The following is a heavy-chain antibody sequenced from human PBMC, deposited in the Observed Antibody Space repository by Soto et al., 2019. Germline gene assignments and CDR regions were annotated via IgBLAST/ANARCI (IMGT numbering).Heavy chain of an antibody. J-gene: IGHJ6*02. CDR2: IYSAGNT. D-gene: IGHD1-26*01. CDR1: GFTVSSNY. CDR3: ARDFIVSSPTLNYYSGMDV. V-gene: IGHV3-66*01. Sequence: EVQLVESGGDLVQPGGSLRLSCAASGFTVSSNYMSWVRQAPGKGLEWTSIIYSAGNTYYADSVKGRFTISRDNSKNTLNLKMTSLGARGTAVDYCARDFIVSSPTLNYYSGMDVWGQGTTVTVSS.